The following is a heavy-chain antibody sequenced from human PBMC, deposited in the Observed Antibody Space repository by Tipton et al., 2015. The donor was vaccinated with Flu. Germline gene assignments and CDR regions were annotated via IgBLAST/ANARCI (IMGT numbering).Heavy chain of an antibody. CDR3: ARDKASYFDF. CDR1: GFIFSDYA. V-gene: IGHV3-30*04. CDR2: ISYDGTDA. J-gene: IGHJ4*02. Sequence: QLVQSGGGVVHPGRSLRLSCAASGFIFSDYAMHWVRQVPGKGLEWMALISYDGTDADYADSVKGRFTISRDNSKNTLYLQMNSLGAEDTAIYYCARDKASYFDFWGQGTLVTVSS.